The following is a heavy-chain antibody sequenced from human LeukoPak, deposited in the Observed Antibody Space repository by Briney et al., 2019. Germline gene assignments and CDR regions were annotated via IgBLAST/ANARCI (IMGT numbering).Heavy chain of an antibody. CDR1: GFTFSSYS. J-gene: IGHJ4*02. CDR3: ASSGNTAMATGIDY. Sequence: NPGGSLRLSCAASGFTFSSYSMNWVRQAPGKGLEWVSSISSSSSYIYYADSVKGRFTISRDNAKNSLYLQMNSLRAEDTAVYYCASSGNTAMATGIDYWGQGTLVTVSS. V-gene: IGHV3-21*01. D-gene: IGHD5-18*01. CDR2: ISSSSSYI.